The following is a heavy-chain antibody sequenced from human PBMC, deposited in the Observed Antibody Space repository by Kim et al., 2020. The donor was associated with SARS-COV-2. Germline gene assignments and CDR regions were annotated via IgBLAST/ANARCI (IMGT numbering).Heavy chain of an antibody. CDR2: ISSSGSTI. D-gene: IGHD2-2*02. V-gene: IGHV3-48*03. Sequence: GGSLRLSCAASGFTFSSYEMNWVRQAPGKGLEWVSYISSSGSTIYYADSVKGRFTISRDNAKNSLYLQMNSLRAEDTAVYYCARDFRYCSSTSCYTRDGRDYWGQGTLVTVSS. CDR1: GFTFSSYE. J-gene: IGHJ4*02. CDR3: ARDFRYCSSTSCYTRDGRDY.